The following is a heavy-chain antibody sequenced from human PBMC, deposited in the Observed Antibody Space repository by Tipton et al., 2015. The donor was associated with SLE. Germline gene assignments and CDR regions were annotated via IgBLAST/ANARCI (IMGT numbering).Heavy chain of an antibody. J-gene: IGHJ3*02. D-gene: IGHD3-9*01. CDR2: INHSGST. CDR3: ARDPLRYFDWLFDGGNAFDI. Sequence: LRLSCAVYGGSFSGYYWSWIRQPPGKGLEWIGEINHSGSTNYNPSLKSRVTISVDTSKNQFSLKLSSVTAADTAVYYCARDPLRYFDWLFDGGNAFDIWGQGTMVTVSS. CDR1: GGSFSGYY. V-gene: IGHV4-34*01.